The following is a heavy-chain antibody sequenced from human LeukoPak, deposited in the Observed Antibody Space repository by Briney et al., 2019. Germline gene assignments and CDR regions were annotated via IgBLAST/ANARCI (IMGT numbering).Heavy chain of an antibody. Sequence: GASVKVSCKASGYTFTSYGISWVRQAPGQGLEWMGWISAYNGNTNYAQKLQGRVTMTTDTSTSTAYMELRSLRSDDTAVYYCARDEGCDSTDDAFDIWGQGTMVTVSS. CDR1: GYTFTSYG. V-gene: IGHV1-18*01. D-gene: IGHD2/OR15-2a*01. CDR3: ARDEGCDSTDDAFDI. CDR2: ISAYNGNT. J-gene: IGHJ3*02.